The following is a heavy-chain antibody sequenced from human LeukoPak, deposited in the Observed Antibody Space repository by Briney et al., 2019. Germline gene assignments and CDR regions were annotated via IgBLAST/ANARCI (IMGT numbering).Heavy chain of an antibody. J-gene: IGHJ5*02. Sequence: GRSLRLSCAASGFSFSSYGMHWVRQAPGEGLEWVALLTYDGSKEYYADSVEGRYTISRDNSKNTLYLQINSLRAEDTAVYYCAKSEGWLDPWGQGTLDIVSS. CDR3: AKSEGWLDP. CDR1: GFSFSSYG. V-gene: IGHV3-30*18. CDR2: LTYDGSKE.